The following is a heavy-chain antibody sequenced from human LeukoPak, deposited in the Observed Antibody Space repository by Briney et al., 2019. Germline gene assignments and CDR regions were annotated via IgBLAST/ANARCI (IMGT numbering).Heavy chain of an antibody. V-gene: IGHV4-59*08. CDR3: ARLGNRDGYNYFLDY. D-gene: IGHD5-12*01. J-gene: IGHJ4*02. Sequence: SETLSLTCTVSGGSISSDYWTWIRQPPGKRLEWIGYIYYSGSTNYNPSLKSRVTISVDTSKNQFSLKLSSVTAADTAVYYCARLGNRDGYNYFLDYWGQGALVTVSS. CDR1: GGSISSDY. CDR2: IYYSGST.